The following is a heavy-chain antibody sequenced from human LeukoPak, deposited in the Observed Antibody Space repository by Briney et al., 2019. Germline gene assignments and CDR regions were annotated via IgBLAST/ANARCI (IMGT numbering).Heavy chain of an antibody. CDR2: INTNTGNP. Sequence: GASVKVSCKASGYTFTSYAMNWVRQAPGQGLEWMGWINTNTGNPTYAQGFTGRFVFSLDTSVSTAYLQISSLKAEDTAVYYCAIGEDTAMAYYYMDVWGKGTTVTVSS. V-gene: IGHV7-4-1*02. D-gene: IGHD5-18*01. J-gene: IGHJ6*03. CDR1: GYTFTSYA. CDR3: AIGEDTAMAYYYMDV.